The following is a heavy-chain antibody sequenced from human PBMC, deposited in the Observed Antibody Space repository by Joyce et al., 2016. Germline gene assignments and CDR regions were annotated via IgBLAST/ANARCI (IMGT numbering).Heavy chain of an antibody. CDR2: ISPYNGNA. Sequence: QVHLVQSGAEVREPGASVKVSCKASGYSFTSHGITWVRQAPGQGLEWMGWISPYNGNANYARKLQGRVTMTADTSTRTVYMELRSLRPDDTAVYFCARGGWLAKWFDPWGQGTLVTVSS. CDR1: GYSFTSHG. V-gene: IGHV1-18*01. J-gene: IGHJ5*02. CDR3: ARGGWLAKWFDP. D-gene: IGHD6-19*01.